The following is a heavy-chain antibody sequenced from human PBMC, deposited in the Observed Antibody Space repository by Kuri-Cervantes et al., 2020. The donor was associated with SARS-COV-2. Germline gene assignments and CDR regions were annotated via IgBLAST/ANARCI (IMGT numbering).Heavy chain of an antibody. V-gene: IGHV4-38-2*02. CDR2: IFHSGTT. J-gene: IGHJ3*01. D-gene: IGHD2-2*01. CDR3: SGSRVPAAAAL. Sequence: GSLRLSCTVSGGSISSGYYWDWIRQSPGKGPEWIGSIFHSGTTYYNPSLRSRVYISLDTSKNQFFLNVTSVTAADTAVYYCSGSRVPAAAALWGQGTMVTVSS. CDR1: GGSISSGYY.